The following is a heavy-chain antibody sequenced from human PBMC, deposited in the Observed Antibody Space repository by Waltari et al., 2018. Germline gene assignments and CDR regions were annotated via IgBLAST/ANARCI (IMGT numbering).Heavy chain of an antibody. Sequence: VHVEESGGGLMQPGGSLRLSCAASGFTVSSFYMAWVRQAPGKGLEWVSLIYSGGDTYYADSVKGRFTISRDNSKNMVYLQMNSRRADDTAVYYCARETGVAVAGYGLDIWGQGTTVTVSS. D-gene: IGHD2-15*01. J-gene: IGHJ6*02. V-gene: IGHV3-53*01. CDR3: ARETGVAVAGYGLDI. CDR1: GFTVSSFY. CDR2: IYSGGDT.